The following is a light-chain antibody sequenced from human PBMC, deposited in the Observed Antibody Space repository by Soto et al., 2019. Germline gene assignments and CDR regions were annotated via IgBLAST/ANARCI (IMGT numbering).Light chain of an antibody. J-gene: IGLJ3*02. Sequence: QSVLTQPPSASGSPGQSVTISCTRTSSDVGGYNYVSWYQQYPGRAPKLMIYEVTKRPSGVPDRFSGSKSGNTASLNVSGLQAEDEADYYCSSYAASNNFYFVFGGGTKLTVL. V-gene: IGLV2-8*01. CDR2: EVT. CDR1: SSDVGGYNY. CDR3: SSYAASNNFYFV.